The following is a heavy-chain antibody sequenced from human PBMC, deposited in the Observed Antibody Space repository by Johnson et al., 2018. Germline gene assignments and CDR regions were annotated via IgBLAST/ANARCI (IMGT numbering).Heavy chain of an antibody. CDR1: GFTFSSYS. D-gene: IGHD4-17*01. CDR2: ISSSSSTI. CDR3: ARERKTVTTNYYYYYMDV. Sequence: EVQLVESGGGLVQPGGSLRLSCAASGFTFSSYSMNWVRQAPGKGLEWVSYISSSSSTIYYADSVKGRFTISRDNAKNSLYLQMNSLRAEDTAVYYCARERKTVTTNYYYYYMDVWGKGTTVTVSS. J-gene: IGHJ6*03. V-gene: IGHV3-48*01.